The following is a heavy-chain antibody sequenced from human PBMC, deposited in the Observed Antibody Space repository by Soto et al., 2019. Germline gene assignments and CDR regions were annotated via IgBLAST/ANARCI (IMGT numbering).Heavy chain of an antibody. CDR2: IYWDDAK. CDR1: GFSLSTRGVG. V-gene: IGHV2-5*02. J-gene: IGHJ4*02. Sequence: QITLKESGPTLVKPTQTLTLTCNFSGFSLSTRGVGVGWIRQPPGKALEWLTLIYWDDAKEYSPSLRSRITITKDTSKNHVVLTRTDMAPVDTATYYCAHKGGGDRILDYWGQGTLVTVSS. D-gene: IGHD3-16*01. CDR3: AHKGGGDRILDY.